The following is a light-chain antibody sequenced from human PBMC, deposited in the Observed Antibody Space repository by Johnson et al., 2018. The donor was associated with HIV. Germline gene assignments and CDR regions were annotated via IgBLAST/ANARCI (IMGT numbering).Light chain of an antibody. J-gene: IGLJ1*01. V-gene: IGLV1-51*02. CDR2: ENN. CDR3: GTWDSRLSTYV. Sequence: SVLTQPPSVSAAPGQKVTISCSGSSSNIGNNYVSWYQHLPGTAPKLLIYENNKRPSGIPDRFSGSKSGTSATLGITGLQTGDEADYYCGTWDSRLSTYVFGTGTKVTVL. CDR1: SSNIGNNY.